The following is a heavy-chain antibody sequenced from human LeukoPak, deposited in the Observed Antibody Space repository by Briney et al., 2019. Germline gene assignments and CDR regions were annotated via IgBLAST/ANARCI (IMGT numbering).Heavy chain of an antibody. J-gene: IGHJ4*02. CDR3: ARGGTTVVTRRYFNY. D-gene: IGHD4-23*01. CDR1: GFTFSSYA. V-gene: IGHV3-30-3*01. Sequence: GGSLRLSCAASGFTFSSYAMHWVRQAPGKGLEWVAVISNDGSKKYYADSVKGRFTISRDNAKNSLYLQMNSLRAEDTAVYYCARGGTTVVTRRYFNYWGQGTLVTVSS. CDR2: ISNDGSKK.